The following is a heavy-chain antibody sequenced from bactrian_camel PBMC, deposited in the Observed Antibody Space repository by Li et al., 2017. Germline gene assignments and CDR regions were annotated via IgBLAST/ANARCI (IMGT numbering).Heavy chain of an antibody. J-gene: IGHJ4*01. V-gene: IGHV3S53*01. CDR2: IASDGKT. Sequence: HVQLVESGGGSVQAGGSLRLSCDGYGDTNKDYCMGWFRQAPGKEREGVASIASDGKTSYADSVKGRFTISKDNAKNTLYLQMNSLKPEDTAMYYCAADRNSLSIATLTSGGYDFRGQGTQVTVS. CDR3: AADRNSLSIATLTSGGYDF. CDR1: GDTNKDYC. D-gene: IGHD4*01.